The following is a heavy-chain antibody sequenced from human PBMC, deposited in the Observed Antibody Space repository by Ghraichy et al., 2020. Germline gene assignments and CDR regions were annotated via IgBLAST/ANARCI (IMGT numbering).Heavy chain of an antibody. CDR1: GYTFTSYD. Sequence: ASVKVSCKASGYTFTSYDINWVRQATGQGLEWMGWMNPNSGNTGYAQKFQGRVTMTRNTSISTAYMELSSLRSEDTAVYYCARGRGDIVLMVYALASGWFDPWGQGTLVTVSS. D-gene: IGHD2-8*01. V-gene: IGHV1-8*01. CDR3: ARGRGDIVLMVYALASGWFDP. J-gene: IGHJ5*02. CDR2: MNPNSGNT.